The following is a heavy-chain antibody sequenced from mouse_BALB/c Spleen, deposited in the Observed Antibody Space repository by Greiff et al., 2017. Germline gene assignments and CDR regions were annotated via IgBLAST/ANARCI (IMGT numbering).Heavy chain of an antibody. Sequence: EVQLQQSGTVLARPGASVKMSCKASGYSFTSYWMHWVKQRPGQGLEWIGAIYPGNSDTSYNQKFKGKAKLTAVTSASTAYMELSSLTNEDSAVYYCTREGDDGYSFAYWGQGTLVTVSA. CDR1: GYSFTSYW. CDR2: IYPGNSDT. D-gene: IGHD2-3*01. J-gene: IGHJ3*01. CDR3: TREGDDGYSFAY. V-gene: IGHV1-5*01.